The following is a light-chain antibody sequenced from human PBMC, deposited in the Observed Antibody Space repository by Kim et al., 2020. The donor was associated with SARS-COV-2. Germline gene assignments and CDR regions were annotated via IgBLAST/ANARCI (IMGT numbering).Light chain of an antibody. J-gene: IGKJ1*01. CDR2: GAA. CDR1: QSISSN. CDR3: QQYNDWPWT. Sequence: EILMTQSPATLSVSPGERVTLSCRASQSISSNLGWYQQKPGQAPRLLIYGAATRATGIPARFSGSGSGTEFTLTIRSLQSEDFAVYCCQQYNDWPWTFGQGTKVDIK. V-gene: IGKV3-15*01.